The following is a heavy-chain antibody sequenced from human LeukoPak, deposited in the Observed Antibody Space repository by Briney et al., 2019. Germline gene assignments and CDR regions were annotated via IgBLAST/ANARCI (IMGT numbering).Heavy chain of an antibody. Sequence: PSETLSLTCTVSGGSISSYYWSWIRQPPGKGLEWIGYIYYSGSTNYNPSLKSRVTISVDTSKNQFSLKLSSVTAADTAAYYCGAGDYGDYYYFDYWGQGTLVTVSS. CDR1: GGSISSYY. J-gene: IGHJ4*02. CDR3: GAGDYGDYYYFDY. CDR2: IYYSGST. D-gene: IGHD4-17*01. V-gene: IGHV4-59*01.